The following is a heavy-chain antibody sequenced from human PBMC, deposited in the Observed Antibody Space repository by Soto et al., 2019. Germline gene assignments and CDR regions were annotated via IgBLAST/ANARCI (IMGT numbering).Heavy chain of an antibody. D-gene: IGHD3-10*02. CDR1: GFIFSNNG. Sequence: QVQLVESGGGVVQPGRSLRLSCEGSGFIFSNNGMHWVRQAPGKGLELVAFMSYDGSAKFLADSVKGRFTISRDNSKSTLFLHMSSLRAEDTAMYYCAIVRVADSPLDHWGQGTLVTVSS. CDR2: MSYDGSAK. J-gene: IGHJ4*02. CDR3: AIVRVADSPLDH. V-gene: IGHV3-30*03.